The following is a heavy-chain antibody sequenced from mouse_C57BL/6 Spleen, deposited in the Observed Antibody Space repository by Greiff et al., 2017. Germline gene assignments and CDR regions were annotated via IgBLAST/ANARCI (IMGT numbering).Heavy chain of an antibody. V-gene: IGHV1-7*01. CDR2: INPSSGYT. J-gene: IGHJ2*01. D-gene: IGHD2-1*01. CDR1: GYTFTGYW. CDR3: ARGDLYYGNYGFDY. Sequence: QVQLKESGAELAKPGASVKLSCKASGYTFTGYWMHWVKQRPGQGLEWIGYINPSSGYTKCNQKFKDKATLTADKSSSTAYMQLSSLTYEDSAVYYCARGDLYYGNYGFDYWGQGTTLTVSS.